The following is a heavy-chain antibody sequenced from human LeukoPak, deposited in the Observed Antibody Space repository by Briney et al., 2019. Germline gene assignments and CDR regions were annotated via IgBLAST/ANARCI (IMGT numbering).Heavy chain of an antibody. CDR2: ISAYNGNT. Sequence: ASVKVSCKASGGTFSSYAISWVRQAPGQGLEWMGWISAYNGNTNYAQKLQGRVTMTTDTSTSTAYMELRSLRSDDTAVYYCATRITMIVVWGQGTLVTVSS. D-gene: IGHD3-22*01. V-gene: IGHV1-18*01. CDR3: ATRITMIVV. J-gene: IGHJ4*02. CDR1: GGTFSSYA.